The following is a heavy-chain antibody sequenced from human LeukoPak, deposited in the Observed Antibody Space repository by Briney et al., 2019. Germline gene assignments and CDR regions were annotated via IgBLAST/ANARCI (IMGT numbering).Heavy chain of an antibody. CDR2: IWYDGSNK. CDR3: ARGAYCSGGSCSGAFDI. Sequence: GRSLRLSCAASGFTFSSYGMHWVRQSPGKGLEWVAIIWYDGSNKYYADSVKGRFTISRDNSKNTLYLQMNSLRAEDTAVYYCARGAYCSGGSCSGAFDIWGQGTMVTVSS. CDR1: GFTFSSYG. V-gene: IGHV3-33*08. J-gene: IGHJ3*02. D-gene: IGHD2-15*01.